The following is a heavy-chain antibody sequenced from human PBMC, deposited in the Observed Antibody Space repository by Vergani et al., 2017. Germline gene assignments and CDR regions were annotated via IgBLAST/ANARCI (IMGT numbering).Heavy chain of an antibody. CDR1: GGSFSSYY. Sequence: QVQLQQWGAGLLKPSETLSLTCAVYGGSFSSYYWSWIRQPPGKGLEWIGEINHSGSTNYNPSLKSRVTISVDKSKNQFSLKLSSVTAADTAVYYCASLRGDYYDSIDYWGQGTLVTVSS. CDR3: ASLRGDYYDSIDY. CDR2: INHSGST. D-gene: IGHD3-22*01. J-gene: IGHJ4*02. V-gene: IGHV4-34*01.